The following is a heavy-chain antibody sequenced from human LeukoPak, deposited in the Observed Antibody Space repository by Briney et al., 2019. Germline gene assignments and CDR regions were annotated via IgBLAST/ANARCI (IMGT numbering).Heavy chain of an antibody. CDR2: ISGSGGST. J-gene: IGHJ4*02. CDR3: AKVHSSSWYDYFDY. V-gene: IGHV3-23*01. D-gene: IGHD6-13*01. Sequence: GGSLRLSCAASGFTFSSHWMHWVRQAPGKGLEWVSAISGSGGSTYYADSVKGRFTISRDNSKNTLYLQMNSLRAEDTAVYYCAKVHSSSWYDYFDYWGQGTLVTVSS. CDR1: GFTFSSHW.